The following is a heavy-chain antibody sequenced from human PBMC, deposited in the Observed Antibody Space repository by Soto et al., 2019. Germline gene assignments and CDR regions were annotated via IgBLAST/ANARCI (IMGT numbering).Heavy chain of an antibody. Sequence: ASVKVSCKVSGYTLTELSMHWVRQAPGKGLEWMGGFDPEDGETIYAQKFQGRVTMTEDTSTDTAYMELSSLRSEDTAVYYCATLNRRRFLEWLPDHYYYYMDVWGKGTTVTVSS. D-gene: IGHD3-3*01. CDR2: FDPEDGET. CDR3: ATLNRRRFLEWLPDHYYYYMDV. CDR1: GYTLTELS. V-gene: IGHV1-24*01. J-gene: IGHJ6*03.